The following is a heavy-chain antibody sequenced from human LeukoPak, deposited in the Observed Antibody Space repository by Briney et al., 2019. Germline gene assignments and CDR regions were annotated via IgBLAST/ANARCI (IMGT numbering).Heavy chain of an antibody. CDR1: GFTFSSYA. V-gene: IGHV3-23*01. Sequence: GGSLRLSCAASGFTFSSYAMSWVRQAPGKGLEWVSAISGSGGSTYCADSVKGRFTISRDNSKNTLYLQMNSLRAEDTAVYYCAKHVVVTAVTPYYYYGMDVWGQGTTVTVSS. D-gene: IGHD2-21*02. CDR3: AKHVVVTAVTPYYYYGMDV. CDR2: ISGSGGST. J-gene: IGHJ6*02.